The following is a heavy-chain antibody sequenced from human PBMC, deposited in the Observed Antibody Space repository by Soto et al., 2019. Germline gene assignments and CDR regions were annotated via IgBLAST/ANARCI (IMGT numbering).Heavy chain of an antibody. J-gene: IGHJ3*02. D-gene: IGHD3-3*01. CDR3: ARGTLRFLEWLFGGAFDI. CDR1: GYTFTSYG. Sequence: ASVKVSCKASGYTFTSYGISWVLQAPGQGLEWMGWISAYNGNTNYAQKLQGRVTMTTDTSTSTAYMELRSLRSDDTAVYYCARGTLRFLEWLFGGAFDIWGQGTMVTVSS. V-gene: IGHV1-18*01. CDR2: ISAYNGNT.